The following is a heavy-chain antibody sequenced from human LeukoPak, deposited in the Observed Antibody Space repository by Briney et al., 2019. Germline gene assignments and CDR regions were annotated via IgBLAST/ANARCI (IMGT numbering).Heavy chain of an antibody. D-gene: IGHD6-13*01. Sequence: PGGSLRLSRAASGFIFSDYGLHWVRQAPGKGLEWVACISSDASINFYVDSVKGRFTISRDNAKNTLYLQMDSLRSEDTAIYYCAKQIDSTTWSFDYWGQGTLVTVSS. CDR3: AKQIDSTTWSFDY. CDR2: ISSDASIN. V-gene: IGHV3-30*02. J-gene: IGHJ4*02. CDR1: GFIFSDYG.